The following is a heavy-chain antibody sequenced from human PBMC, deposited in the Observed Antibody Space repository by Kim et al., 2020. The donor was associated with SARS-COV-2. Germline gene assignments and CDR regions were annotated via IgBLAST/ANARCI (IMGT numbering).Heavy chain of an antibody. V-gene: IGHV3-66*01. D-gene: IGHD3-10*01. CDR3: ARESEWFGELLFDY. J-gene: IGHJ4*02. Sequence: ADSVKGRFTISRDNSKNTLYLQMNSLRAEDTAVYYCARESEWFGELLFDYWGQGTLVTVSS.